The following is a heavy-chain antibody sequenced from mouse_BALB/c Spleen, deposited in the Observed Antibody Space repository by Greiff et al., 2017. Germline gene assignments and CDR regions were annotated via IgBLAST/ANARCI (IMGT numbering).Heavy chain of an antibody. J-gene: IGHJ2*01. CDR2: ISYSGST. CDR1: GYSITSGY. D-gene: IGHD2-14*01. V-gene: IGHV3-8*02. CDR3: ARYNYRLFDY. Sequence: DVHLVESGPSLVKPSQTLSLTCSATGYSITSGYWNWIRNSPGNKLEYMGYISYSGSTYYNPSPKSRISITRDTSQNKYYLQLNSVTTEDTATYYCARYNYRLFDYWGQGTTLTVSS.